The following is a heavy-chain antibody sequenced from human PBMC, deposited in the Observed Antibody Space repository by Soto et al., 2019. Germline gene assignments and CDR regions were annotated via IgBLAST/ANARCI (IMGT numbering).Heavy chain of an antibody. CDR1: GGSISSGGTGSY. CDR3: ASGHDAYKVRY. J-gene: IGHJ4*02. D-gene: IGHD1-1*01. V-gene: IGHV4-31*03. Sequence: QVQLQESGPGLVKPSQTLSLTCTVSGGSISSGGTGSYWTWIRQLPGKGLEWIGYIYYTGNTSYNPSLQSRPTISIDTSENQFSLKLTSVTAADTAVYFCASGHDAYKVRYWGQGTLVTVSS. CDR2: IYYTGNT.